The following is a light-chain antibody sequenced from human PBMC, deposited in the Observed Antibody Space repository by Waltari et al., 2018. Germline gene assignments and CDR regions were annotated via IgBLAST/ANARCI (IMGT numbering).Light chain of an antibody. CDR1: QTVSSNS. CDR3: QQYGRSPLA. CDR2: GAS. V-gene: IGKV3-20*01. J-gene: IGKJ4*01. Sequence: ENVLTQSPGTVSLFPGERATLSCRASQTVSSNSLAWYQQKPGQAPRLLIYGASSRATCIPDWFSASGSGTDFTLTINRLEPEDLAVYYCQQYGRSPLAFGGGTKVEIK.